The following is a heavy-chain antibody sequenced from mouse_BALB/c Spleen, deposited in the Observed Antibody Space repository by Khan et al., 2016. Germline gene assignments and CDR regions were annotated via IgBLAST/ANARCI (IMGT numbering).Heavy chain of an antibody. CDR3: ARSPYDYDVGFAY. D-gene: IGHD2-4*01. Sequence: VRLQQSGAELVKPGASVKLSCTASGFNIIDTYMHWVKQRPEQGLEWIGRIDPANGNTKYDPKFQGKATITADTSSNTAYLQHSSLTSEDTAVYDCARSPYDYDVGFAYWGQGTLVTVSA. CDR2: IDPANGNT. CDR1: GFNIIDTY. J-gene: IGHJ3*01. V-gene: IGHV14-3*02.